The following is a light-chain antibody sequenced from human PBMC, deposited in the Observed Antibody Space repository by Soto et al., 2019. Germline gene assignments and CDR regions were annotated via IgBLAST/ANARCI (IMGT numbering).Light chain of an antibody. CDR1: QGISSTY. CDR2: GAS. CDR3: QQYDNSRTWT. J-gene: IGKJ1*01. V-gene: IGKV3-20*01. Sequence: TQSPSSLSASTGDRVTITCRASQGISSTYLAWYQQKPGQAPRLLIYGASSRATGIPDRFSGSGSGTDFTLTISRLEPEDFAVYYCQQYDNSRTWTFGQGTKVDIK.